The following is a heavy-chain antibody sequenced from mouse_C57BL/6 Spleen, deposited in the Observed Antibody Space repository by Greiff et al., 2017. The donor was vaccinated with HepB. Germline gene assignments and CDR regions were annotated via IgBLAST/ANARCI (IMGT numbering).Heavy chain of an antibody. V-gene: IGHV1-80*01. Sequence: QVQLKESGAELVKPGASVKISCKASGYAFSSYWMNWVKQRPGKGLEWIGQIYPGDGDTNYNGKFKGKATLTADKSSSTAYMQLSSLTSEDSAVYFCARTVVDPYYFDYWGQGTTLTVSS. J-gene: IGHJ2*01. CDR3: ARTVVDPYYFDY. D-gene: IGHD1-1*01. CDR2: IYPGDGDT. CDR1: GYAFSSYW.